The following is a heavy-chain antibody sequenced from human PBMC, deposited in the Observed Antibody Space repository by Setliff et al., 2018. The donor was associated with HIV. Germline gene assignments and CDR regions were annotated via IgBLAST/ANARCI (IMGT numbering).Heavy chain of an antibody. CDR3: ARGRLLWSGSYYHYYMDV. V-gene: IGHV1-8*02. D-gene: IGHD3-10*01. J-gene: IGHJ6*03. Sequence: AAVKLACTASGYTFNTYDLFWVRQTSGQGLEWMGSMNANSGSAVYAPQFQGRVTMTRNTSISTAYMELSSLRSDDTAVYYCARGRLLWSGSYYHYYMDVWGKGTTVTSP. CDR2: MNANSGSA. CDR1: GYTFNTYD.